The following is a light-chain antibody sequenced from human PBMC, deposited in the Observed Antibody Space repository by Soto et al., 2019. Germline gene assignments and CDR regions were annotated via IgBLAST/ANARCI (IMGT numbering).Light chain of an antibody. CDR1: SSNIGSTT. CDR2: SNN. V-gene: IGLV1-44*01. Sequence: QSVLTQPPSASGTHGQRVTISCSGSSSNIGSTTVNWYQQLPGTAPKLLIYSNNQRPSGVPDRFSGSKSGTSASLAISGLKSEDEADYYCAAWDDSLNGPVFGGGTKLTVL. J-gene: IGLJ2*01. CDR3: AAWDDSLNGPV.